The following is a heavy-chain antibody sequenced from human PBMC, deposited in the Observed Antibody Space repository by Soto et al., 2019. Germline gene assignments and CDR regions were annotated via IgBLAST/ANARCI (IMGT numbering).Heavy chain of an antibody. D-gene: IGHD2-21*01. CDR2: IYNSVSI. Sequence: QVQLQESGPGLVEPSQTLSLTCTVSGGSVSSGGYFWRWLRQPPGKGLEWIGHIYNSVSIYGNPSLQCRLTLSVDPSKNQFSLKLNSVTAADTAVYFCARGSDVDQVDYWGQGTLVTVSS. CDR3: ARGSDVDQVDY. CDR1: GGSVSSGGYF. V-gene: IGHV4-30-4*01. J-gene: IGHJ4*02.